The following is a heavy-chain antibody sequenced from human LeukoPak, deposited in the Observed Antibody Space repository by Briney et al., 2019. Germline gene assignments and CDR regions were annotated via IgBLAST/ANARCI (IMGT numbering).Heavy chain of an antibody. D-gene: IGHD3-3*01. Sequence: PSETLSLTCTVSGGSISSYYWSWIRQPAGKGLEWIGRIYTSGSTYYNPSLKSRVTISVDTSKNQFSLKLSSVTAADTAVYYCARETIFGVVITPPNYFDYWGQGTLVTVSS. J-gene: IGHJ4*02. V-gene: IGHV4-4*07. CDR2: IYTSGST. CDR3: ARETIFGVVITPPNYFDY. CDR1: GGSISSYY.